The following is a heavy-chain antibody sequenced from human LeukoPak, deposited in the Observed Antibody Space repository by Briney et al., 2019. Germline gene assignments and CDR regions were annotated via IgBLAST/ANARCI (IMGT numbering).Heavy chain of an antibody. CDR1: GFTFSSYA. D-gene: IGHD3-16*01. J-gene: IGHJ4*02. Sequence: GGSLRLSCAASGFTFSSYAMHWVRQAPGKGLEWVAFIRYDGSNKYYADSVRGRFTISRDNSKNTLCLQMNSLRAEDTAVYYCAKDWEGGDYFDYWGQGTLVTVSS. CDR3: AKDWEGGDYFDY. V-gene: IGHV3-30*02. CDR2: IRYDGSNK.